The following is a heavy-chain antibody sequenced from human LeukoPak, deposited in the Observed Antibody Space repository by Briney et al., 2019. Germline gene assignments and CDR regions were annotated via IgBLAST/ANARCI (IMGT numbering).Heavy chain of an antibody. D-gene: IGHD2-2*01. CDR3: ATVVPAAKGDWYFDL. V-gene: IGHV4-38-2*01. CDR2: IYHSGST. CDR1: GYSISSGYY. J-gene: IGHJ2*01. Sequence: PSETLSLTCAVSGYSISSGYYWGWIRQPPGKGLEWIESIYHSGSTYYNPSLKSRVTISVDTSKNQFSLKLSSVTAADTAVYYCATVVPAAKGDWYFDLWGRGTLVTVSS.